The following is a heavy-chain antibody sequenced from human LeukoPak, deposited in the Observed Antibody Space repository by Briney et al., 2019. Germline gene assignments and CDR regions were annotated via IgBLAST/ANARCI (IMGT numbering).Heavy chain of an antibody. Sequence: KPGGSLRLSCVVSGIPFSDYYMNRIRQAPGKGLEWISYISSSSSYTDYADSVKGRFTISRDNAKSALYLHLNSLRLEDTAVYYCAAGTAADFWGQGTLVTVSS. J-gene: IGHJ4*02. D-gene: IGHD6-13*01. CDR2: ISSSSSYT. CDR1: GIPFSDYY. CDR3: AAGTAADF. V-gene: IGHV3-11*03.